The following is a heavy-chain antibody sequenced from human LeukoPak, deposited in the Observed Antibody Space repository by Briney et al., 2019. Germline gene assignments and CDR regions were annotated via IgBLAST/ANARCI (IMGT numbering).Heavy chain of an antibody. CDR2: IHYSGST. CDR3: AGGGWSFDAFDF. J-gene: IGHJ3*01. Sequence: SETLSLTCTVSGASMSTYYWSWIRQPPGKGLEWIGYIHYSGSTNYSPSLKSRVTISVDTSKNRFSLRLTSLTAADTAVYFCAGGGWSFDAFDFWGQGTMVTVSS. CDR1: GASMSTYY. V-gene: IGHV4-59*08. D-gene: IGHD6-19*01.